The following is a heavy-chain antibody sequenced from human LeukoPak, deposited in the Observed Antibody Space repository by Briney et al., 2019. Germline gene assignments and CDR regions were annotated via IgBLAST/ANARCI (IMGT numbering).Heavy chain of an antibody. V-gene: IGHV1-46*01. Sequence: ASVKVSCKASGYTFTSYYMHWVRQAPGQGLEWMGIINPSGGSTSYAQKFQGRVTMTRGMSTSTVYMELSSLRSEDTAVYYCARGPLYYYDSSGYSDFDYWGQGTLVTVSS. CDR1: GYTFTSYY. J-gene: IGHJ4*02. D-gene: IGHD3-22*01. CDR3: ARGPLYYYDSSGYSDFDY. CDR2: INPSGGST.